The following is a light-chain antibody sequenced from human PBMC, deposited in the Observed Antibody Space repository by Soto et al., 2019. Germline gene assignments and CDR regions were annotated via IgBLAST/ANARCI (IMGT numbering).Light chain of an antibody. J-gene: IGKJ2*01. CDR2: AAS. CDR1: QRIFTY. CDR3: QQSYITPYT. Sequence: DIQMTQSPSSLSASVGDRVTITCRASQRIFTYLNWFQQKPGKAPQLLIHAASRLQSGVPSRFSGSGSGTDFTLTIISLQPEDFATYHCQQSYITPYTFGQGTQLEIK. V-gene: IGKV1-39*01.